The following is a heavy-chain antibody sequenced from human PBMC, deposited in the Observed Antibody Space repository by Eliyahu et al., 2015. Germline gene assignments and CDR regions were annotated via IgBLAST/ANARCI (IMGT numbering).Heavy chain of an antibody. V-gene: IGHV3-30*03. CDR2: ISYDGSNK. CDR1: GFXXXNYG. J-gene: IGHJ4*02. CDR3: ARDRFYYDSRGPDY. D-gene: IGHD3-22*01. Sequence: QVQLVESGGGVVQPGRSLXLSXXASGFXXXNYGMHWVRQAPGKGLEWVAVISYDGSNKYYADSVKGRFTISRDNSKNTLYLQLNSLRAEDTAVFYCARDRFYYDSRGPDYWGQGTLVTVSS.